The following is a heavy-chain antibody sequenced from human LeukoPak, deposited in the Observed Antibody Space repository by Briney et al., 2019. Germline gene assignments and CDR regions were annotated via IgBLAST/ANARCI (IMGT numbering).Heavy chain of an antibody. CDR3: TKDVQVGPTRGFFDF. D-gene: IGHD1-26*01. J-gene: IGHJ4*03. CDR2: ISAPGFTT. CDR1: GFTFSSYT. Sequence: PGGSLRLSCAASGFTFSSYTMSWVRQAPGKGLEWISVISAPGFTTYHTDSVKGRFTISRDNSKSMLYLQMDGLRAEDTAIYFCTKDVQVGPTRGFFDFWGQGTLVTVSS. V-gene: IGHV3-23*01.